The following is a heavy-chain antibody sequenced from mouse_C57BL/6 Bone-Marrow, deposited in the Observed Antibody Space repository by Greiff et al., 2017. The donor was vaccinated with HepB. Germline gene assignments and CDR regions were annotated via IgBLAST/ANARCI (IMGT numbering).Heavy chain of an antibody. Sequence: QVQLQQSGPELVKPGASVKISCKASGYAFSSSWMNWVKQRPGKGLEWIGRIYPGDGDTNYNGKFKGKATLTADKSSSTAYMQLSSLTSEDSAVYFCAIYYYVSSSFYYFDYWGQGTTLTVSS. CDR1: GYAFSSSW. J-gene: IGHJ2*01. V-gene: IGHV1-82*01. CDR2: IYPGDGDT. CDR3: AIYYYVSSSFYYFDY. D-gene: IGHD1-1*01.